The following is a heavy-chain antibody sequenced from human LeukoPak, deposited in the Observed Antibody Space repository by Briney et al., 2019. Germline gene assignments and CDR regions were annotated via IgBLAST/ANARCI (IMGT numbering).Heavy chain of an antibody. V-gene: IGHV4-30-4*01. D-gene: IGHD2-15*01. CDR3: ARDSGAVGRTDC. Sequence: PSETLSLTCTVSGGPISSGDYYWSWIRQPPGKGLEWIGYIYYSGSTYYNPSLKSRVTISIDTSKNQFSLKLNSVTAADTAVYYCARDSGAVGRTDCWGQGTLVTVSS. CDR2: IYYSGST. J-gene: IGHJ4*02. CDR1: GGPISSGDYY.